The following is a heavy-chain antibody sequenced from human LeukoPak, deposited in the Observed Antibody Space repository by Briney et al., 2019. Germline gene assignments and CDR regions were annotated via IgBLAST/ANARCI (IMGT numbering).Heavy chain of an antibody. J-gene: IGHJ3*02. CDR2: IYYNGNT. V-gene: IGHV4-59*01. CDR3: VRGNYDNRGYSNAFDI. D-gene: IGHD3-22*01. Sequence: PSGTLSLTCTVPGASISSSYWSWIRQPPGKRLEWIGYIYYNGNTNSNPSLKSRVTISADTSKNRFSLKLSSVTAADTAIYYCVRGNYDNRGYSNAFDIWGQGTMVTVSS. CDR1: GASISSSY.